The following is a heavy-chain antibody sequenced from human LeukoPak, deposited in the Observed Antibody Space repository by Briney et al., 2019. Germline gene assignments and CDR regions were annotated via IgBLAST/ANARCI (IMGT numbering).Heavy chain of an antibody. V-gene: IGHV3-7*01. CDR1: GFTFSSYW. Sequence: GGSLRLSCAASGFTFSSYWMSWVRQAPGKGLEWVANIKQDGSEKYYVDSVKGRFTISSDNAKNSLYLQMNSLRAEDTAVYYCARGYYYDSSGVFDYWGQGTPVTVSS. D-gene: IGHD3-22*01. CDR2: IKQDGSEK. J-gene: IGHJ4*02. CDR3: ARGYYYDSSGVFDY.